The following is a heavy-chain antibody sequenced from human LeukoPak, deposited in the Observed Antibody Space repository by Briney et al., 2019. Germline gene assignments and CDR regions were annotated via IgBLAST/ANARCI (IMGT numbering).Heavy chain of an antibody. J-gene: IGHJ4*02. D-gene: IGHD6-19*01. Sequence: GGSLRLSCAASGFTVSSNYMSWVRQAPGKGLEWVSVIYSGGSTYYADSVKGRFTISRDNSKNTLYLQMNSLRAEDTAVYYCARSLIAVAGTIHFDYWGQGTLVTVSS. V-gene: IGHV3-66*01. CDR1: GFTVSSNY. CDR3: ARSLIAVAGTIHFDY. CDR2: IYSGGST.